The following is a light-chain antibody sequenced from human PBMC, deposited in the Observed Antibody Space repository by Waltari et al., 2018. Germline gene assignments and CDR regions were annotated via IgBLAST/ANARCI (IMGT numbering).Light chain of an antibody. Sequence: SYELTQTPSVSVSPGQTARITCPGHELPKKHAYWFQQKAGQAPRLVIYGDTKRPSGIPERFPGSSSGTVATLTITGAQVDDEADYYCYSSDSTGLRVFGGGTTVVVL. CDR2: GDT. CDR3: YSSDSTGLRV. CDR1: ELPKKH. J-gene: IGLJ1*01. V-gene: IGLV3-10*01.